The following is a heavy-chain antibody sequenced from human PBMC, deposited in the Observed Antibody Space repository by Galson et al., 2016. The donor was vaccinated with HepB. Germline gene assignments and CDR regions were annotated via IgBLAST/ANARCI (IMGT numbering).Heavy chain of an antibody. V-gene: IGHV4-59*02. CDR3: ARGGPSVTDY. D-gene: IGHD4-17*01. Sequence: ETLSLTCTVSGGSVTISYWSWIRQSPGGRLEWIGYIFASGNTNYNPSLKSRVAMSIDTSKKQISLTLRSVTAADTAVYYCARGGPSVTDYWGQGTLVTVSS. CDR2: IFASGNT. J-gene: IGHJ4*02. CDR1: GGSVTISY.